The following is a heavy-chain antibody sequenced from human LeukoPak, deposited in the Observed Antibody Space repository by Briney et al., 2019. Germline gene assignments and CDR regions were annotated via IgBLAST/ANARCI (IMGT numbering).Heavy chain of an antibody. CDR1: GGSISSYY. CDR2: IYTSGST. Sequence: PSETLSLTCTVSGGSISSYYWSWIRQPAGKGLEWIGRIYTSGSTNYNPSLKSRVTMSVDTSKNQFSLKLSSVTAADTAVYYCARDEQWLVPGWYFDLWGRGTLVTVSS. CDR3: ARDEQWLVPGWYFDL. J-gene: IGHJ2*01. V-gene: IGHV4-4*07. D-gene: IGHD6-19*01.